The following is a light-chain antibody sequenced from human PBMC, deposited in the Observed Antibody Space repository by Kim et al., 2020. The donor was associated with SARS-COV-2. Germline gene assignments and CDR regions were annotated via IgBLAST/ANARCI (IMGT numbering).Light chain of an antibody. V-gene: IGLV2-14*01. CDR1: SSDVGGYKY. CDR2: EVD. CDR3: SSYIRGSTNYV. Sequence: QSITISCTGTSSDVGGYKYVSWYHQHPGKAPKLVIYEVDNRPSGVSIRFSGSKSGNTASLTISGLQAEDEADYYCSSYIRGSTNYVFGTGTKVTVL. J-gene: IGLJ1*01.